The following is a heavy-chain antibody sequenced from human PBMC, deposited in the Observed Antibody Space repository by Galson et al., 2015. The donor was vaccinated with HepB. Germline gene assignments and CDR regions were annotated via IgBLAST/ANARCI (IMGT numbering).Heavy chain of an antibody. Sequence: SVKVSCKASGGTFSSYAISWVRQAPGQGLEWMGGIIPIFGTANYAQKFQGRVTITADESTSTAYMELSSLRSEDTAVYYCARDGYYDFWSGYFVSFDCWGQGTLVTVSS. J-gene: IGHJ4*02. CDR1: GGTFSSYA. CDR3: ARDGYYDFWSGYFVSFDC. D-gene: IGHD3-3*01. CDR2: IIPIFGTA. V-gene: IGHV1-69*13.